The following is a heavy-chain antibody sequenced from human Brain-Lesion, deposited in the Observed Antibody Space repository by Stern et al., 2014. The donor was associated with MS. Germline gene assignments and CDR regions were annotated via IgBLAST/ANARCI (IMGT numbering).Heavy chain of an antibody. V-gene: IGHV4-61*02. J-gene: IGHJ6*02. CDR3: ARGRVVPGFQYYATDV. D-gene: IGHD2-2*01. CDR1: GGSISSGGYY. CDR2: IFNSAST. Sequence: QVQLVESGPGLVKPSQTLSLSCTVSGGSISSGGYYWSWIRQPAGKGLEWIGRIFNSASTSYNPPLKSRVTISIDTSKNQFSLRLNSMTAADTAVYYCARGRVVPGFQYYATDVWGQGTTVIVSS.